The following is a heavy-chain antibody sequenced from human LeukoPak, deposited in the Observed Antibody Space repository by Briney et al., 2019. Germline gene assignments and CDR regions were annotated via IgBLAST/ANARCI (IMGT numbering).Heavy chain of an antibody. CDR1: GFTFSSYA. CDR2: ISYDGSNK. V-gene: IGHV3-30*01. D-gene: IGHD3-22*01. J-gene: IGHJ4*02. Sequence: PGGSLRLSCAASGFTFSSYAMHWVRQAPGKGLERVAVISYDGSNKYYADSVKGRFTISRDNSKNTLYLQMNSLRAEDTAVYYCARDGDSSPFDYWGQGTLVTVSS. CDR3: ARDGDSSPFDY.